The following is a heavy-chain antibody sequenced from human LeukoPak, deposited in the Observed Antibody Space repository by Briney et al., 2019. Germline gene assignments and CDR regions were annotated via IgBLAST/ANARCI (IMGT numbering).Heavy chain of an antibody. CDR1: GFTFSSYA. V-gene: IGHV3-23*01. CDR2: ISGSGGST. J-gene: IGHJ4*02. Sequence: GGSLRLSCAASGFTFSSYAMSWVRQAPGKGLEWVSAISGSGGSTYYADSVKGRFTISRDNSKNTLYLQMNSLRAEDTAVYYWAKDRSTVVTRGYFDYWGQGTLVTVSS. D-gene: IGHD4-23*01. CDR3: AKDRSTVVTRGYFDY.